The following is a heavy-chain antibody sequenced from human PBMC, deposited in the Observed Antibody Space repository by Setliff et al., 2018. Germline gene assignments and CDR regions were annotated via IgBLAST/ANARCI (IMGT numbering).Heavy chain of an antibody. CDR3: AGGSRIAGRAIDF. CDR2: ISYSGGV. Sequence: KTSETLSLTCSLSGVTIGGNNYYYWAWIRQPPGKGLEWIGTISYSGGVFYNPSLKSRVAISADTSRIQFSLKLRSVTAADTAVYYCAGGSRIAGRAIDFWGQGTLVTVSS. V-gene: IGHV4-39*07. CDR1: GVTIGGNNYYY. D-gene: IGHD6-6*01. J-gene: IGHJ4*02.